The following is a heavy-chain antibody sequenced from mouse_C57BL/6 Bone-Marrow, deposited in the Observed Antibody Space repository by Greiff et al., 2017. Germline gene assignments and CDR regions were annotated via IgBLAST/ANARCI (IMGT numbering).Heavy chain of an antibody. CDR1: GFTFNTYA. Sequence: GGLVQPKGSLKLSCAASGFTFNTYAMHWVRQAPGKGLEWVARIRSKSSNYATYYADSVKDRFTISRDDSQSMLYLQMNNLKTEDTAMYYCVRDNRGSSYPYYAMDYWGQGTSVTVSS. CDR3: VRDNRGSSYPYYAMDY. J-gene: IGHJ4*01. V-gene: IGHV10-3*01. D-gene: IGHD1-1*01. CDR2: IRSKSSNYAT.